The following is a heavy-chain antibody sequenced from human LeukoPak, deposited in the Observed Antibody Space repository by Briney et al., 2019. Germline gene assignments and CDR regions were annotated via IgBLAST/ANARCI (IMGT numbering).Heavy chain of an antibody. Sequence: GASVKVSCKASGYTFSNYGITWVRQAPGQGLEWMGWISAYNGNTNYAQKLQGRVTMTTDTSTSTAYMELRSLRSDDTAVYYCARGWERITIFGVVSYYYMDVWGKGTTVTVSS. V-gene: IGHV1-18*01. CDR3: ARGWERITIFGVVSYYYMDV. CDR2: ISAYNGNT. J-gene: IGHJ6*03. CDR1: GYTFSNYG. D-gene: IGHD3-3*01.